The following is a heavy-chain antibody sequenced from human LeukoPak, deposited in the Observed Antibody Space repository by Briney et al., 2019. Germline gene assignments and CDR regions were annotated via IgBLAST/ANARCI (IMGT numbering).Heavy chain of an antibody. CDR2: IYSGST. V-gene: IGHV4-39*07. Sequence: SETLSLTCTVSGGSISSSNYYWGWIRQPPGKGLEWIGNIYSGSTYYNPSLKSRVTISVDKSKNQFSLKLSSVTAADTAVYYCARSTARALYRLFGELLNAPLDYWGQGTLVTVSS. J-gene: IGHJ4*02. D-gene: IGHD3-10*02. CDR3: ARSTARALYRLFGELLNAPLDY. CDR1: GGSISSSNYY.